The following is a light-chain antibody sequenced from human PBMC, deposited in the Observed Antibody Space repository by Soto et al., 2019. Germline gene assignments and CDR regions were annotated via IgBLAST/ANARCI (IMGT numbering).Light chain of an antibody. CDR3: QQYNNWPPYT. CDR2: GAS. J-gene: IGKJ5*01. Sequence: EIVMTQSPATLSVSPEERATLSCRASQSVSSDLAWYQKKPGQAPRLLIYGASTRATGIPARFSGSGSGTEFTLTISSLQSEDFAVYYCQQYNNWPPYTFGQGTRLEIK. CDR1: QSVSSD. V-gene: IGKV3-15*01.